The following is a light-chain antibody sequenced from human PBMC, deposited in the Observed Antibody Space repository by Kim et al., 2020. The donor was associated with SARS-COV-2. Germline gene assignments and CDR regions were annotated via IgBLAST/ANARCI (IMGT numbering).Light chain of an antibody. CDR1: SLRSYY. CDR3: NCRDSSANRLVA. J-gene: IGLJ2*01. CDR2: GKN. Sequence: SSELTQDPAVSVALGQTVRITCQGDSLRSYYASWYQQKPGQAPILVFYGKNNRASGIPDRFSGSSSGNTASLSITGAQAEDEADYYCNCRDSSANRLVAFGGGTQLTVL. V-gene: IGLV3-19*01.